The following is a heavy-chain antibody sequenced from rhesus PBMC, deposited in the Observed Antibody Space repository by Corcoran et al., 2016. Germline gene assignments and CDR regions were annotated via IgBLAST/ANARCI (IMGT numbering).Heavy chain of an antibody. CDR1: GGPISGNY. Sequence: QVQLQASGPGLVKPSETLSLTCVVSGGPISGNYWNWIRQFPGKGLEWIGYITGSSGNTYYNPSLKRRVTISTDTSKNQLSLKLTSVTAADSAVYYCSRNNEFWGQGALVTVSS. V-gene: IGHV4-165*02. CDR3: SRNNEF. J-gene: IGHJ1*01. CDR2: ITGSSGNT.